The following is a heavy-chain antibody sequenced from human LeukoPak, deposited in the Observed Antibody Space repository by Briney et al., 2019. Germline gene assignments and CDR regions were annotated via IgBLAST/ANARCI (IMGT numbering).Heavy chain of an antibody. CDR2: ISYDESNK. V-gene: IGHV3-30*04. CDR1: GFTFSSYA. D-gene: IGHD5-12*01. J-gene: IGHJ3*02. CDR3: ARDRSWLRIGSAFDI. Sequence: PGRSLRLSCAASGFTFSSYAMHWVRQAPGKGLEWVALISYDESNKYYADSVKGRFTISRDNSKNTLYLQMNSLRAEDTAVYYCARDRSWLRIGSAFDIWGQGTMVTVSS.